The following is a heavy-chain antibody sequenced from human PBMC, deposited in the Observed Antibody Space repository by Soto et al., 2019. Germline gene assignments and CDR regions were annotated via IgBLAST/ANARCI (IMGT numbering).Heavy chain of an antibody. CDR2: ISDSGGT. D-gene: IGHD6-19*01. Sequence: QEELQMSGPGLVKPSGTLSLTCAVSADSLSKSNWWSWVRLPPGKGLEGIGEISDSGGTKYNPSLRXXVXSXXATTNHSLALNPNSATAADTAMYYCVRHSGSALGYWGQGTLVTVSS. CDR1: ADSLSKSNW. V-gene: IGHV4-4*02. J-gene: IGHJ4*02. CDR3: VRHSGSALGY.